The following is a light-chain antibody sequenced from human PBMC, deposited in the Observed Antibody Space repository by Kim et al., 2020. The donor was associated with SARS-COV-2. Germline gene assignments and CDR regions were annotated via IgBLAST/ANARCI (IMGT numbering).Light chain of an antibody. V-gene: IGLV3-21*04. CDR2: FDS. J-gene: IGLJ3*02. CDR1: NIGRKS. CDR3: QVWHSGSVQGGV. Sequence: PEEAARVTCGGDNIGRKSVHWYQQRPGQAAVLVIYFDSDRPSGIAERLSGSNSGNTATLTISRVEAGDEADYYCQVWHSGSVQGGVFGGGTKVTVL.